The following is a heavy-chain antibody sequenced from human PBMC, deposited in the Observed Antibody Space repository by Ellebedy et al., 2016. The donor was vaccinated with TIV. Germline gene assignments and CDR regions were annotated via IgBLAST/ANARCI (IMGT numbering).Heavy chain of an antibody. J-gene: IGHJ2*01. CDR3: ARKVPAPTTVPPNWYFDL. D-gene: IGHD4-17*01. CDR1: GFTFSDYP. CDR2: ISGSSTYI. Sequence: GESLKISCAASGFTFSDYPMNWVRQAPGKGLEWVSSISGSSTYIYYADSVKGRFAISRDNAKNSLYLQMNSLRAEDTAVYYCARKVPAPTTVPPNWYFDLWGRGTLVTVSS. V-gene: IGHV3-21*01.